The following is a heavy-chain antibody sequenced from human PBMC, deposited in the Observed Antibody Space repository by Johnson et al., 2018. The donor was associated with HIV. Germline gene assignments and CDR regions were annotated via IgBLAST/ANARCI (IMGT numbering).Heavy chain of an antibody. CDR3: ARAGGYSSSWNAFDI. Sequence: EVQLLESGGHLVQPGGSLRLSCAASGFTVSSYDMHWVRQTTGKGLEWVSAIGTAGDTYYPGSVKGRFTISRENAKNSLYLQMNSLRAGDTAVYYCARAGGYSSSWNAFDIWGKGTMVTVSS. J-gene: IGHJ3*02. CDR1: GFTVSSYD. V-gene: IGHV3-13*01. CDR2: IGTAGDT. D-gene: IGHD6-13*01.